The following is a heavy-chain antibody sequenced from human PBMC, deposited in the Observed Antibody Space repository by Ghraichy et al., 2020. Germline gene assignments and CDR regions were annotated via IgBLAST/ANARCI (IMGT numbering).Heavy chain of an antibody. D-gene: IGHD1-26*01. CDR3: ARERTVGATDHYYYYGMDV. Sequence: ASVKVSCKASGYTFTSYGISWVRQAPGQGLEWMGWISAYNGNTNYAQKLQGRVTMTTDTSTSTAYMELRSLRSDDTAVYYCARERTVGATDHYYYYGMDVWGQGTTVTVSS. J-gene: IGHJ6*02. CDR2: ISAYNGNT. CDR1: GYTFTSYG. V-gene: IGHV1-18*04.